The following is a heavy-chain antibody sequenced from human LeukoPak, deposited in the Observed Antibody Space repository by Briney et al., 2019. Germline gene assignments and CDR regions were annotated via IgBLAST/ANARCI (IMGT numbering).Heavy chain of an antibody. V-gene: IGHV3-21*06. CDR1: GLTFSTSG. D-gene: IGHD1-14*01. CDR2: IGPTGSDR. J-gene: IGHJ4*02. CDR3: ATETNGRHYDY. Sequence: AGGSLRLSCTASGLTFSTSGFNWVRQAPGKGLEWVASIGPTGSDRYHADSIKGRFTISRDNANNFLYLQMNSLRAEDTAVYYCATETNGRHYDYWGQGTLLTVSS.